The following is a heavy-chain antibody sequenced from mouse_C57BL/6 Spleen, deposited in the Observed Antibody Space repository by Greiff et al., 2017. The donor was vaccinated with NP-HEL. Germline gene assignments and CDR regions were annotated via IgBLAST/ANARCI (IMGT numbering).Heavy chain of an antibody. CDR1: GYTFTDYE. J-gene: IGHJ3*01. CDR3: TRGGNYPAWFAY. V-gene: IGHV1-15*01. Sequence: VQLQQSGAELVRPGASVTLSCKASGYTFTDYEMHWVKQTPVHGLEWIGAIDPETGGTAYNQKFKGKAILTADKSSSTAYMELRSLTSEDSAVYYCTRGGNYPAWFAYWGQGTLVTVSA. D-gene: IGHD2-1*01. CDR2: IDPETGGT.